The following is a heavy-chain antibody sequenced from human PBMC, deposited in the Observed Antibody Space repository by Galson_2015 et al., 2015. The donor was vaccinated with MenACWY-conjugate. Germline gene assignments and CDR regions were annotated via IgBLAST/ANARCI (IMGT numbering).Heavy chain of an antibody. CDR1: GFTFNNYA. CDR2: INGDDDQP. Sequence: SLRLSCAASGFTFNNYAMSWFRHSPGRGLEWVSAINGDDDQPFYAEAVKGRFTVARDSARNTVYLQMKSLRPEDTAIYYCAKRIAPSGAPYYFDSWGHGTLVTVSS. D-gene: IGHD6-13*01. CDR3: AKRIAPSGAPYYFDS. V-gene: IGHV3-23*01. J-gene: IGHJ4*01.